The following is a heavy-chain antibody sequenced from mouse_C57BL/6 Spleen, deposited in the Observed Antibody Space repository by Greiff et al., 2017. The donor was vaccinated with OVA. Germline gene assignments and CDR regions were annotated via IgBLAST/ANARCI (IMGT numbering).Heavy chain of an antibody. D-gene: IGHD3-3*01. J-gene: IGHJ2*01. CDR3: ARRGELYYFDY. Sequence: VQLQQSGPELVKPGASVKISCKASGYSFTGYYMNWVKQSPEKSLEWIGEINPSTGGTTYNQKFKAKATLTVDKSSSTAYMQLKSLTSEDSAVYYCARRGELYYFDYWGQGTTLTVSS. CDR1: GYSFTGYY. V-gene: IGHV1-42*01. CDR2: INPSTGGT.